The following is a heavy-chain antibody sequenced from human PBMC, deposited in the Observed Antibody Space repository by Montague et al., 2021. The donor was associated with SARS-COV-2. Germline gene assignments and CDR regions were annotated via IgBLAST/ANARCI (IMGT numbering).Heavy chain of an antibody. V-gene: IGHV4-31*03. CDR2: IYYSGST. J-gene: IGHJ2*01. D-gene: IGHD3-3*01. CDR3: ARSSSPSITIFGVNYKYWYFDL. Sequence: TLSLTCTVSGGSISSGGYYWSWIRQHPGKGLEWIGYIYYSGSTYYNPSLKSRVTISVDTSKNQFSLKLSSVTAADTAVYYCARSSSPSITIFGVNYKYWYFDLWGRGTLVTVS. CDR1: GGSISSGGYY.